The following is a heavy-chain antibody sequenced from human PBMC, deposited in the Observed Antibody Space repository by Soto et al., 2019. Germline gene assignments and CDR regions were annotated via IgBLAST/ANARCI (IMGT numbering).Heavy chain of an antibody. Sequence: PGGSLRLSFAASVFPFSSHSMSWVRPLPGKGLEWMGIIYPGDSDTRYSPSFQGQVTISADKSISTAYLQWSSLKASDTAMYYCARHFGYCSSTSHECYYYYGMDVWGQGTTVTVSS. CDR3: ARHFGYCSSTSHECYYYYGMDV. CDR1: VFPFSSHS. D-gene: IGHD2-2*01. CDR2: IYPGDSDT. V-gene: IGHV5-51*01. J-gene: IGHJ6*02.